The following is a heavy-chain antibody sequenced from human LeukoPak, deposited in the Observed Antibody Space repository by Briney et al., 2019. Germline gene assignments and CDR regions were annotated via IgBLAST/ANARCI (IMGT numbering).Heavy chain of an antibody. D-gene: IGHD1-26*01. Sequence: ASVKVSCKASGYTFTSYYMHWVRQAPGQGLEWMGIINPSGGSTSYAQKFQGRVTMTTDTSTSTAYMELRSLRSDDTAVYYCAREPGAVPDYWGQGTLVTVSS. V-gene: IGHV1-46*01. CDR2: INPSGGST. J-gene: IGHJ4*02. CDR3: AREPGAVPDY. CDR1: GYTFTSYY.